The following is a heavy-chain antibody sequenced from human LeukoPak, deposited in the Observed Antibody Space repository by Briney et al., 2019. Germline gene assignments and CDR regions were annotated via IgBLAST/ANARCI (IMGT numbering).Heavy chain of an antibody. V-gene: IGHV4-59*08. CDR2: IYYSGST. CDR1: GGSISSYY. J-gene: IGHJ3*02. CDR3: ASSLLYYYDSSGYAFDI. D-gene: IGHD3-22*01. Sequence: SETLPLTCTVSGGSISSYYWSWIRQPPGKGLEWIGYIYYSGSTNYNPSLKTRVTMSVDTSKNQFSLKLSSVTAADTAVYYCASSLLYYYDSSGYAFDIWGQGTMVTVSS.